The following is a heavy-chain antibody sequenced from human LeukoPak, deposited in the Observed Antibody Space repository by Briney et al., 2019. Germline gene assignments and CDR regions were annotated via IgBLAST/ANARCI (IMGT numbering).Heavy chain of an antibody. Sequence: GGSLRLSCATSGFNFFNYNMNWVRQAPGKGLEWISHISSTSSTIKYADSVKGRFTISRDNAKNSLHLQMNSLRAEDTALYYCARDRPQYCSSVNCYVFDCWGQGTLVTVSS. CDR3: ARDRPQYCSSVNCYVFDC. J-gene: IGHJ4*02. D-gene: IGHD2-2*01. V-gene: IGHV3-48*04. CDR1: GFNFFNYN. CDR2: ISSTSSTI.